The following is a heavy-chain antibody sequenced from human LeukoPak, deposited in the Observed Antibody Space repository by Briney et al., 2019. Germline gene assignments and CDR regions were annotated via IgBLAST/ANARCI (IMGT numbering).Heavy chain of an antibody. Sequence: GGSLRLSCAASGFTFSSYAMSWVRQAPGKGLEWVAVISGSGGSTSYADSVKGRFTISRDNSKNTLYLQMNSLRAEDTAVYYRAKSHYYGSGSSRGAFDIWGQGTLVTVSS. CDR3: AKSHYYGSGSSRGAFDI. J-gene: IGHJ3*02. V-gene: IGHV3-23*01. D-gene: IGHD3-10*01. CDR1: GFTFSSYA. CDR2: ISGSGGST.